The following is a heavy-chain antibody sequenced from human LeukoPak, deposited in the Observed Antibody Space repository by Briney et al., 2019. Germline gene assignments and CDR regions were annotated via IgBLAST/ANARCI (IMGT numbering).Heavy chain of an antibody. V-gene: IGHV3-30*02. CDR1: GFILNNYG. J-gene: IGHJ5*02. D-gene: IGHD3-10*01. CDR2: IRYDGSNE. Sequence: PGGSLRLSCAASGFILNNYGMHWVRQVPGKGREGVAYIRYDGSNEYNRDCVKGRLTISRDNSQNMVYLQMNSLRADDTAVYYCAKDLGITMIRGAMEFDPWAQGTLVTVSS. CDR3: AKDLGITMIRGAMEFDP.